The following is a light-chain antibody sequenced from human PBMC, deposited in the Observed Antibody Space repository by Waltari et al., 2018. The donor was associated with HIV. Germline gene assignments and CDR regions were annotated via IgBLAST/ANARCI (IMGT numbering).Light chain of an antibody. V-gene: IGLV2-8*01. CDR2: EVT. Sequence: QSALTQPPSASGSPGQSVTISCTGTNRAIGGYHYIPWSQQHPGKAPKLVISEVTKRPSGVPGRFSGSKSGTTASLTVSGLQAEDEADYYCSSYANKNGFYVVFGGGTRLTVL. CDR1: NRAIGGYHY. J-gene: IGLJ2*01. CDR3: SSYANKNGFYVV.